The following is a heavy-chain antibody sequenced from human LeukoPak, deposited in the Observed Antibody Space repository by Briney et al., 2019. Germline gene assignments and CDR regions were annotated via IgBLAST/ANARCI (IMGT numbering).Heavy chain of an antibody. V-gene: IGHV4-38-2*01. Sequence: PAETLSLTCAVSGNSVSSDLFWGWIRQPPGRGLEWIATNYHNGITHYNHSLKSRFTISIDTSKNQLSLKMRSLTAADTAVYYCTRGVALSDHGIIDSWGQGTLATVSS. CDR2: NYHNGIT. CDR3: TRGVALSDHGIIDS. CDR1: GNSVSSDLF. J-gene: IGHJ4*02. D-gene: IGHD1-1*01.